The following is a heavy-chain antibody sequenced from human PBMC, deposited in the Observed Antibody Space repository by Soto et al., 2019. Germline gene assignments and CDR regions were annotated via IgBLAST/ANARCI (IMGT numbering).Heavy chain of an antibody. J-gene: IGHJ4*02. CDR2: IWFDGSKK. V-gene: IGHV3-33*01. CDR3: ARDPFYFDTSDYPAIDS. CDR1: GFTFSRYG. D-gene: IGHD3-22*01. Sequence: GGSLRLSCATSGFTFSRYGFHWVRQAPGKGLEWVAGIWFDGSKKYYGDSVKGRCTISRDNSKNTVNLQMSSLRGEDTAVYFCARDPFYFDTSDYPAIDSWGQGTLVTAS.